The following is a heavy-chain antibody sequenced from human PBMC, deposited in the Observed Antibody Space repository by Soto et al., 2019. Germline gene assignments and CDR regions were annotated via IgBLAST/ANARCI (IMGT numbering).Heavy chain of an antibody. V-gene: IGHV4-61*01. J-gene: IGHJ5*01. CDR1: GVYFSSGSFY. CDR3: ARDPLSADYRGDS. CDR2: IYYTGSA. D-gene: IGHD4-4*01. Sequence: PSETLSLTCSVSGVYFSSGSFYWSWIRQPPGRGLEWIGFIYYTGSATYHPSLESRVSMSVDTSRNQFSLDLTSVTAADTALYYCARDPLSADYRGDSWGPGILVTVSS.